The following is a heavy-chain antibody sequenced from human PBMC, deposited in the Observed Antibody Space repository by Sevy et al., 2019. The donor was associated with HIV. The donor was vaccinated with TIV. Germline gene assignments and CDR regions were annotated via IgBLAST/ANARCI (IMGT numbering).Heavy chain of an antibody. Sequence: GGSLRLSCAASGFTFSSYSMNWVRQAPGKGLEWVSSISSSSSYIYYAYSVKGRFTISRDNAKNSLYLKMNSLRAEDTAVYYCARDCLSSSWYGLLDPWGQGTLVTVSS. V-gene: IGHV3-21*01. CDR3: ARDCLSSSWYGLLDP. J-gene: IGHJ5*02. D-gene: IGHD6-13*01. CDR1: GFTFSSYS. CDR2: ISSSSSYI.